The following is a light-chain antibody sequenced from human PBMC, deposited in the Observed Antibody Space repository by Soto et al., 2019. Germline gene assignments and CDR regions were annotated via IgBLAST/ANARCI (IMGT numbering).Light chain of an antibody. J-gene: IGKJ1*01. CDR3: QQYNNWPPWT. CDR2: GPS. Sequence: EIVLTQSPATLSVSPGARATLSCRASQSISTNLAWYQQKPGQAPRLLIYGPSTRAPGIPARFSGSGSGTEFTLTISSLQSEDFAIYYCQQYNNWPPWTFGQGTKVDIK. CDR1: QSISTN. V-gene: IGKV3-15*01.